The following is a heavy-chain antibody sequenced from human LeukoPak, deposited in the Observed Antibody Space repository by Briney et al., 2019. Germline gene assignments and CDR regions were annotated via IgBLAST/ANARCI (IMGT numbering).Heavy chain of an antibody. Sequence: GASVKVSCKASGYTFTGYYMHWVRQAPGHGLEWMGWINPNSGGTNYAQKFQGRVTMTRDTSISTAYMELSRLRSDDTAVYYCARSPIQLWPENVYFDYWGQGTLVTVSS. CDR2: INPNSGGT. D-gene: IGHD5-18*01. CDR1: GYTFTGYY. J-gene: IGHJ4*02. V-gene: IGHV1-2*02. CDR3: ARSPIQLWPENVYFDY.